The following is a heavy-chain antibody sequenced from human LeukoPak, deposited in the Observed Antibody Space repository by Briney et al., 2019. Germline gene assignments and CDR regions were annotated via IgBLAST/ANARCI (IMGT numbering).Heavy chain of an antibody. V-gene: IGHV2-5*02. J-gene: IGHJ5*02. CDR1: GFSLSTSGVG. CDR2: IYWDDDK. CDR3: AHNAVDIVVVPAARGFDP. Sequence: ESGPTLVKPTQTLTLTCTFSGFSLSTSGVGVGWIRQPPGKALEWLALIYWDDDKRYSPSLKSRLTITKDTSKNQVVLTMTYMDPVDTATYYCAHNAVDIVVVPAARGFDPWGQGTLVTVSS. D-gene: IGHD2-2*01.